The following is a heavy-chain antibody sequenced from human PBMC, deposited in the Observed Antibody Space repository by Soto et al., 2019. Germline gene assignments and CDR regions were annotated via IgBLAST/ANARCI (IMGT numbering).Heavy chain of an antibody. Sequence: ASVKVSCKASGHTFTSYGISWVRQAPGQGLEWMGWIGAYNGNTNYAQKLQGRVTMTTDTSTSTAYMELRSLRSDDTAMYYCARYPYTVTDYWGQGTLVTVSS. CDR2: IGAYNGNT. J-gene: IGHJ4*02. CDR3: ARYPYTVTDY. CDR1: GHTFTSYG. V-gene: IGHV1-18*04. D-gene: IGHD4-4*01.